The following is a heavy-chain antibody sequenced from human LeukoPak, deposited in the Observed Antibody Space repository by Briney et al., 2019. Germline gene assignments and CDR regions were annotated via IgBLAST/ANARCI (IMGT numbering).Heavy chain of an antibody. D-gene: IGHD3-3*01. CDR1: GFTFSDYY. J-gene: IGHJ3*02. CDR3: AHHGGGTIRLGAFDI. V-gene: IGHV3-11*01. Sequence: GGSLRLSCAASGFTFSDYYMSWIRQAPGKGLEWVSYISSSGSTIYYADSVKGRFTNPRDNSKNTLYLQMSSLRAEDTAVYYCAHHGGGTIRLGAFDIWGQGTMVTVSS. CDR2: ISSSGSTI.